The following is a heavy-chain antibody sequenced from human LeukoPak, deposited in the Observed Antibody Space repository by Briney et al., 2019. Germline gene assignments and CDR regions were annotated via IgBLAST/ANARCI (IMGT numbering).Heavy chain of an antibody. CDR2: IYYSGST. CDR1: GGSISSYY. CDR3: ARLTSPIEMATIIDY. V-gene: IGHV4-39*01. J-gene: IGHJ4*02. D-gene: IGHD5-24*01. Sequence: SETLSLTCTVSGGSISSYYWGWIRQPPGKGLEWIGSIYYSGSTYYNPSLKSRVTISVDTSKNQFSLKLSSVTAADTAVYYCARLTSPIEMATIIDYWGQGTLVTVSS.